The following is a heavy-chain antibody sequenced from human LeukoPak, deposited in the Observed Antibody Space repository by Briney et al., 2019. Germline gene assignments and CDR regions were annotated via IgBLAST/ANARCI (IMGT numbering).Heavy chain of an antibody. J-gene: IGHJ5*02. CDR1: GFTFSSYS. Sequence: GGSLRLSCAASGFTFSSYSMNWVRQAPGKGLEWVSSISSSSSYIYYADSVKGRFTISRDNAKNSLYLQMNSPRAEDTAVYYCARDEGSSGWYGQNWFDPWGQGTLVTVSS. CDR2: ISSSSSYI. V-gene: IGHV3-21*01. CDR3: ARDEGSSGWYGQNWFDP. D-gene: IGHD6-19*01.